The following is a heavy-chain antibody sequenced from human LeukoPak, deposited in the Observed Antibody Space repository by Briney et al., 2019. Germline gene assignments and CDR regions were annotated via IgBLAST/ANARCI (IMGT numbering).Heavy chain of an antibody. CDR3: TGYSAGWSSGGGY. CDR2: IYYSGTT. CDR1: GGSISSLTYY. V-gene: IGHV4-39*01. D-gene: IGHD6-19*01. J-gene: IGHJ4*02. Sequence: PSETLSLTCTVSGGSISSLTYYWGWIRQPPGKGLEWIASIYYSGTTYCSPSLKSRVAISVNRSNNQFSLRLSSVTAADTAVYFCTGYSAGWSSGGGYWGQGTVVTVSS.